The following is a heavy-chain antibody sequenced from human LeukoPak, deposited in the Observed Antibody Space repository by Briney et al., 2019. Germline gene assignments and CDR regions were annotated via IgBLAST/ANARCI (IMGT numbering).Heavy chain of an antibody. J-gene: IGHJ3*02. CDR1: GGSISSSSYY. CDR2: IYYSGST. CDR3: ARPTYYYDSSGYSPFDI. V-gene: IGHV4-39*01. D-gene: IGHD3-22*01. Sequence: PSETLSLTCTVSGGSISSSSYYWGWIRQPPGEGLEWTGSIYYSGSTYYNPSLKSRVTISVDTSKNQFSLKLSSVTAADTAVYYCARPTYYYDSSGYSPFDIWGQGTMVTVSS.